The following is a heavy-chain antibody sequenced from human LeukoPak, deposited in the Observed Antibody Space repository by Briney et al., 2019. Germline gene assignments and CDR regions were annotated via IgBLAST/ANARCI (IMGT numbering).Heavy chain of an antibody. CDR3: ARAPTVLVGYCSSSRCQADY. D-gene: IGHD2-2*01. J-gene: IGHJ4*02. CDR1: GFTFRSYS. V-gene: IGHV3-21*01. Sequence: GGSLRLSCAASGFTFRSYSMNWVRQAPGKGLEWVSAIDPSSTYIYYADSVKGRFTISRDNAENSLYLQMNSLRVEDTAVYYCARAPTVLVGYCSSSRCQADYWGQGTLVTVSS. CDR2: IDPSSTYI.